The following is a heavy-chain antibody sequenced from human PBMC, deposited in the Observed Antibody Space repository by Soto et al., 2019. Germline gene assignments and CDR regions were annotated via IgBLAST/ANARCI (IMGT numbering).Heavy chain of an antibody. CDR3: ARDASSGYYYTAFDI. J-gene: IGHJ3*02. CDR1: GGTFSSYA. CDR2: IIPIFGTA. V-gene: IGHV1-69*06. D-gene: IGHD3-22*01. Sequence: SVKVSCKASGGTFSSYAISWVRQAPGQGLEWMGGIIPIFGTANYAQKFQGRVTITADKSTSTAYMELSSLRSEDTAVYYCARDASSGYYYTAFDIWGQGTMVTVPS.